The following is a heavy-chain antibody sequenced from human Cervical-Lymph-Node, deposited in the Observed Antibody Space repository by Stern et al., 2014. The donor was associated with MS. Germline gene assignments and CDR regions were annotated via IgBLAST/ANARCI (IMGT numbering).Heavy chain of an antibody. CDR1: RCTSYW. V-gene: IGHV5-51*01. D-gene: IGHD6-13*01. Sequence: RCTSYWIGWVRQMPGKGLEWMGIIYPGDSYTTYSPSFQGQVTISADKSISTAYLQWSSLKASDTAMYYCARRPYSSSPLRFDYWGQGTLVTVSS. CDR2: IYPGDSYT. J-gene: IGHJ4*02. CDR3: ARRPYSSSPLRFDY.